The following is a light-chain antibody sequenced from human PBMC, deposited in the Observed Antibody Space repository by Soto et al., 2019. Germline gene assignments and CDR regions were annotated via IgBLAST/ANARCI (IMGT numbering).Light chain of an antibody. Sequence: EIVLTQSPGTLSLSPGERATLSCMASQSVSSSYLAWYQQKPGQAPRLLIYGASSRATGIPDRFSGSGSGTDFTLTISRLEPEDFAVYYRQQYGSSLSITFGQGTRLEIK. V-gene: IGKV3-20*01. J-gene: IGKJ5*01. CDR2: GAS. CDR3: QQYGSSLSIT. CDR1: QSVSSSY.